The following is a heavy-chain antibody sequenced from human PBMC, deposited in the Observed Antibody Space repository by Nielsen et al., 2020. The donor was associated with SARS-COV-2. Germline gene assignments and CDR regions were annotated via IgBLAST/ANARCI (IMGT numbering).Heavy chain of an antibody. Sequence: SLKISCAASGFTFDDYAMHWVRQAPGKGLEWVSGISWNSGSIGYADSVKGRFTISRDNAKNTLYLQMNSLRAEDTAVYYCVRESAYGDYTGGFDYWGQGALVTVSS. CDR3: VRESAYGDYTGGFDY. CDR1: GFTFDDYA. D-gene: IGHD4-17*01. V-gene: IGHV3-9*01. J-gene: IGHJ4*02. CDR2: ISWNSGSI.